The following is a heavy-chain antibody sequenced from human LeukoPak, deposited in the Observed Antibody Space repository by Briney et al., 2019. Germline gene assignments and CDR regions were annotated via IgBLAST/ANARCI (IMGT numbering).Heavy chain of an antibody. Sequence: ASVNVSCEASGYTFTNYYIHWMRQAPGQGLEWVGIINLNAVTTRYAQKFQGRITVTRDTSTSTVYMELSSLGSEDTAVYFCAREGAAEAKNFDYWGQGTLVIVSS. J-gene: IGHJ4*02. CDR2: INLNAVTT. CDR1: GYTFTNYY. V-gene: IGHV1-46*01. CDR3: AREGAAEAKNFDY. D-gene: IGHD6-25*01.